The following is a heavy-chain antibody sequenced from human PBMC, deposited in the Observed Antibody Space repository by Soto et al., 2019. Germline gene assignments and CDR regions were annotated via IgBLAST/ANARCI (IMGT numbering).Heavy chain of an antibody. Sequence: GGSLRLSCAASGFTFSSYAMSWVRQAPGKGLEWVSAISGSGGSTYYADSVKGRFTISRDNSKNTLYLQMNSLRAEDTAVYYCAKDLNYDFWSGYPGNFDYWGQGTLVTVSS. CDR3: AKDLNYDFWSGYPGNFDY. V-gene: IGHV3-23*01. CDR2: ISGSGGST. J-gene: IGHJ4*02. D-gene: IGHD3-3*01. CDR1: GFTFSSYA.